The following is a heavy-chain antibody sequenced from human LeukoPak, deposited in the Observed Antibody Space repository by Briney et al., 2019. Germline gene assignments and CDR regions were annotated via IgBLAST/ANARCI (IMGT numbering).Heavy chain of an antibody. CDR1: GYTFTGYY. CDR2: INPNSGGT. CDR3: ATLDGSGTAVAGYNWFDP. V-gene: IGHV1-2*06. Sequence: GASVKVSCKASGYTFTGYYMHWVRQAPGQGLEWMGRINPNSGGTNYAQKFQGRVTMTRDTSISTAYMELSRLRSDDTAVYYCATLDGSGTAVAGYNWFDPWGQGTLVTVSS. J-gene: IGHJ5*02. D-gene: IGHD6-19*01.